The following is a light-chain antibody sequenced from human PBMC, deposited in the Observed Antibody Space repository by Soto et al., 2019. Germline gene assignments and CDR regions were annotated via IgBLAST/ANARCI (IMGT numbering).Light chain of an antibody. CDR1: SSDVGGYDY. J-gene: IGLJ3*02. CDR2: EVT. V-gene: IGLV2-8*01. Sequence: QSALTQPPSASGSPGQSVTISCTGTSSDVGGYDYVSWYQQRPGKAPKLLIHEVTKRPSGVPDRFSGSKSGTSASLAISGLQSEDEADYYCAAWDDSLNGWVFGGGTKLTVL. CDR3: AAWDDSLNGWV.